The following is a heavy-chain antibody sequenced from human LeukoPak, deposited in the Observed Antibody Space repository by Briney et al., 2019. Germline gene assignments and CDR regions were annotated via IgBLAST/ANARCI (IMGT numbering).Heavy chain of an antibody. D-gene: IGHD3-22*01. J-gene: IGHJ4*02. CDR3: ARSYYYDSSGYSQFDY. CDR2: IYSVDSDT. CDR1: GYSFTSYW. Sequence: GESLKISCKGSGYSFTSYWIGWVRQMPGKGLEWMGIIYSVDSDTRYSPSFQGQVTISADKSISTAYLQWSSLKASDTAMYYCARSYYYDSSGYSQFDYWGQGTLVTVSS. V-gene: IGHV5-51*01.